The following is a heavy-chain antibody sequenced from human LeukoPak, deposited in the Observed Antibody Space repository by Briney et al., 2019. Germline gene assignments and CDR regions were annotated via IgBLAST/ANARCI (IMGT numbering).Heavy chain of an antibody. CDR2: IYYSGST. D-gene: IGHD1-26*01. Sequence: SETLSLTCTVSGGSISSYYWSWIRQPPGKGLEWIGYIYYSGSTNYNPSLKSRVTISVDTSKNQFSLKLRSVTAADTAVYYCARPFSGSYSDAFDLWGQGTMVTVSS. J-gene: IGHJ3*01. CDR3: ARPFSGSYSDAFDL. V-gene: IGHV4-59*08. CDR1: GGSISSYY.